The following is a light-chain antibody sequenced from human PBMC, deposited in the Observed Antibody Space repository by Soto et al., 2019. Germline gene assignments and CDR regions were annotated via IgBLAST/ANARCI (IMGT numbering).Light chain of an antibody. J-gene: IGLJ1*01. CDR3: SSYAGSRNG. CDR1: STDVGGSNY. CDR2: EVN. V-gene: IGLV2-8*01. Sequence: QSALTQPPSASGYPGQSVAISCTGTSTDVGGSNYVSWYQQHPGKAPKLMIYEVNKRPSGVPDRFSGSKSGNTASLTVSGLQAEDEAYYSCSSYAGSRNGFGTGTKLTVL.